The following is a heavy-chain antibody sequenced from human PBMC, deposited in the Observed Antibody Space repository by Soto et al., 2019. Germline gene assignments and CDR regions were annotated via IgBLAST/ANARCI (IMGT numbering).Heavy chain of an antibody. CDR3: TSPRWSLDYYFDY. CDR2: IRSKANSYAT. V-gene: IGHV3-73*01. CDR1: GFTFSGSA. D-gene: IGHD6-13*01. J-gene: IGHJ4*02. Sequence: GGSLRLSCAASGFTFSGSAMHWVRQASGKGLEWVGRIRSKANSYATAYAASVKGRFTISRDDSKNTAYLQMNSLKTEDTAVYYCTSPRWSLDYYFDYWGQGTLVTVSS.